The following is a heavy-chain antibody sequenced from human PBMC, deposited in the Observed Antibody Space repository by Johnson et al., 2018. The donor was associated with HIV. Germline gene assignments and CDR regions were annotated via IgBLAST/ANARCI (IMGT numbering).Heavy chain of an antibody. CDR2: IHSGGTT. D-gene: IGHD2-15*01. Sequence: QVLFVESGGGLVQPGGSLRLSCAASGFTFSSYAMHWVRQAPGKGLEWVSLIHSGGTTFYADSVRGRFTISRDSSKNTLYLQMKSLRVEDTAVYYCAKERGSHSGAFDIWGQGTMVTVSS. V-gene: IGHV3-NL1*01. J-gene: IGHJ3*02. CDR1: GFTFSSYA. CDR3: AKERGSHSGAFDI.